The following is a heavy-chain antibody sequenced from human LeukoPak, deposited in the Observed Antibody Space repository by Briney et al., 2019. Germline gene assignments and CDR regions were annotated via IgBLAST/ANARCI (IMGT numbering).Heavy chain of an antibody. CDR1: GGSFSTYY. V-gene: IGHV4-59*01. Sequence: SETLSLTCTVSGGSFSTYYWSWIRQPPGKGLEWIGSIYHSGSTNYNPSLKSRVTISVDTSKNQFSLKLRSVTAADTAVYYCARENGYKYDYWGQGTLVTVSS. D-gene: IGHD5-24*01. CDR3: ARENGYKYDY. CDR2: IYHSGST. J-gene: IGHJ4*02.